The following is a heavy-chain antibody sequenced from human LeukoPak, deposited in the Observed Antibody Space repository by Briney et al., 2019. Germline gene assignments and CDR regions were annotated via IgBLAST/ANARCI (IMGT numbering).Heavy chain of an antibody. V-gene: IGHV1-69*01. Sequence: SVKVSCKTSGGTFSNSAINWVRQAPGQGLEWMGGIIPIFGTPNYAHTFEGRVTITADESTSTAYMGLSGLRSEDTAIYYCAVVGAGVIGMGILGSLDFWGQGTLVSVSS. CDR2: IIPIFGTP. CDR3: AVVGAGVIGMGILGSLDF. J-gene: IGHJ4*02. CDR1: GGTFSNSA. D-gene: IGHD3/OR15-3a*01.